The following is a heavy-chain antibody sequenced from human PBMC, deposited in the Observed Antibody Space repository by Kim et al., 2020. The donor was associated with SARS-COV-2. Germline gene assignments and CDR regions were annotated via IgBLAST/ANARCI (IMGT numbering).Heavy chain of an antibody. J-gene: IGHJ6*03. V-gene: IGHV3-64*01. Sequence: NANVWKGKVTISRDNSRNTLYLIMGSLRAEDMAVYYCARGRGNYYYYMDVWGKGTTVTVSS. CDR3: ARGRGNYYYYMDV.